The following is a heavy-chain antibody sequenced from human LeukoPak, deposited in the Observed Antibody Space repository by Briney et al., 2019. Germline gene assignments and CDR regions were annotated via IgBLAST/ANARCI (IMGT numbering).Heavy chain of an antibody. CDR2: IYSGGST. Sequence: GGSLRLSCAASAFTVSSNYMSWVRQAPGKGLEWVSVIYSGGSTYYADSVKGRFTISRDNSKNTLYLQMNSLRAEDTAVYYCARVSDYYGMDVWGQGTTVTVSS. CDR1: AFTVSSNY. CDR3: ARVSDYYGMDV. V-gene: IGHV3-66*01. J-gene: IGHJ6*02.